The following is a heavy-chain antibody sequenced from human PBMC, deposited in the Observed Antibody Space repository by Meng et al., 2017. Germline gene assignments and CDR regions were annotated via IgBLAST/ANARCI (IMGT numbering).Heavy chain of an antibody. Sequence: QGPLQQWGAGLLKHSETLSLTCVVSGGSFSDYYWSWIRQPPGKGLEWIGEINHSGSTNYNPSLESRATISVDTSQNNLSLKLSSVTAADSAVYYCARGPTTMAHDFDYWGQGTLVTVSS. CDR1: GGSFSDYY. J-gene: IGHJ4*02. CDR3: ARGPTTMAHDFDY. CDR2: INHSGST. D-gene: IGHD4-11*01. V-gene: IGHV4-34*01.